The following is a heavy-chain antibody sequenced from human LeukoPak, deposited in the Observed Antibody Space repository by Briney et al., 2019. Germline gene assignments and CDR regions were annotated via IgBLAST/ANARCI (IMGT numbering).Heavy chain of an antibody. V-gene: IGHV3-21*01. Sequence: GGSLRLSCTTSGFTFGDYGMSWVRQAPGKGLEWVSCISTSSSYIYYADSVKGRFTISRDNAKNSLYLQMNSLRAEDTAVYYCARVRLQPRTLLDDAFDIWGQGTMVTASS. J-gene: IGHJ3*02. CDR3: ARVRLQPRTLLDDAFDI. D-gene: IGHD1-14*01. CDR1: GFTFGDYG. CDR2: ISTSSSYI.